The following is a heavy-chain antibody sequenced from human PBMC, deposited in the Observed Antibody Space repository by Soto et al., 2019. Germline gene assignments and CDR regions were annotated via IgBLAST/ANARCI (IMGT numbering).Heavy chain of an antibody. D-gene: IGHD5-12*01. CDR2: IHHSRST. V-gene: IGHV4-39*01. CDR1: LDSFSSTDYY. J-gene: IGHJ4*02. CDR3: ARLDGYAHYFDY. Sequence: SETLSLTCTFSLDSFSSTDYYWGGIRQPPGKGLEWTGSIHHSRSTFYHPYLQSRVTMSVDTSVQQFSLRLSSVTAADTAVYFCARLDGYAHYFDYWGQGALVHVSS.